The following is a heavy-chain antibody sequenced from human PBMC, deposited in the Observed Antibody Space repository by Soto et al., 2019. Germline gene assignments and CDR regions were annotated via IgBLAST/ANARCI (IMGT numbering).Heavy chain of an antibody. J-gene: IGHJ3*02. CDR3: AKDGGSESYGRAPDAFDI. CDR1: GFTFSTYA. Sequence: EVQLLESGGGLVQPGGSLRLSCAASGFTFSTYAMSWVRQAPGKGLEWVSAISGSGGSTYYADSVKGRFTISRDNSKNTLYLQVNSLRAEDTAVYYCAKDGGSESYGRAPDAFDIWGQGTMVTVSS. D-gene: IGHD1-26*01. CDR2: ISGSGGST. V-gene: IGHV3-23*01.